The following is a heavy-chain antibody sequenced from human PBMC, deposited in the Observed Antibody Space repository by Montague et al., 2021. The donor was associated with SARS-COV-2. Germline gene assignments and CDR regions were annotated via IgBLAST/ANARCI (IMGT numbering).Heavy chain of an antibody. CDR1: GFTFSSYG. CDR2: IWYDGSNK. Sequence: SLRLSCAASGFTFSSYGMHWVRQAPGKGLEWVAVIWYDGSNKYYADSVKGRFTISRGNPKNTLYLQMNSLRAEDTAVYYCARVVGSWYAFDIWGQGTMVTVSS. V-gene: IGHV3-33*01. CDR3: ARVVGSWYAFDI. D-gene: IGHD1-26*01. J-gene: IGHJ3*02.